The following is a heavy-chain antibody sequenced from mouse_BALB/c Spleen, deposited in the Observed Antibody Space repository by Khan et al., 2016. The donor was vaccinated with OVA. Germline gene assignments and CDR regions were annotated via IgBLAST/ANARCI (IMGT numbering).Heavy chain of an antibody. D-gene: IGHD1-1*01. CDR3: SRQPGYDGSNSYFDY. V-gene: IGHV5-6*01. CDR2: ISSGGTYT. J-gene: IGHJ2*01. CDR1: GFTFSNYG. Sequence: EVELVESGGDLVKPGGSLKLFCAASGFTFSNYGMSWVRQTPDKRLEWVASISSGGTYTYYPDNVQGRFTISRDNAENSLYLQMSSLKSEDTAMYYCSRQPGYDGSNSYFDYWGQGTTLTVSS.